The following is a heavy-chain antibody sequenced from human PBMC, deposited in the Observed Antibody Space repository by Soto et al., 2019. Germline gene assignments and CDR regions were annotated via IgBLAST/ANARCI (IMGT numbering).Heavy chain of an antibody. D-gene: IGHD2-15*01. CDR1: GFTFSNYG. CDR3: AKDGDLGYRSGGSCYPIQH. V-gene: IGHV3-30*18. J-gene: IGHJ1*01. CDR2: ISYDGSNK. Sequence: QVQLVESGGGVVQPGRSLRLSCAASGFTFSNYGIHWVRQAPGKGLDWVAVISYDGSNKYYADSVKGRFTISRDNSKNTLYLQMNSLRAEDTAVYYCAKDGDLGYRSGGSCYPIQHWGQGTLVTVSS.